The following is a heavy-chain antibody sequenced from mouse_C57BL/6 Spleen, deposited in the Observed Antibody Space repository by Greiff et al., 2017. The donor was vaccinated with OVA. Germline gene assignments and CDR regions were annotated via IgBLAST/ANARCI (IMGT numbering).Heavy chain of an antibody. Sequence: VQLQQSGPELVKPGASVKISCKASGYTFTDYYMNWVKQSHGKSLEWIGDINPNNGGTSYNQKFKGKATLTVDKSSSTAYMELRSLTSEDSAVYYCARGGYYGSSWGYFDVWGTGTTVTVSS. CDR3: ARGGYYGSSWGYFDV. D-gene: IGHD1-1*01. CDR2: INPNNGGT. J-gene: IGHJ1*03. CDR1: GYTFTDYY. V-gene: IGHV1-26*01.